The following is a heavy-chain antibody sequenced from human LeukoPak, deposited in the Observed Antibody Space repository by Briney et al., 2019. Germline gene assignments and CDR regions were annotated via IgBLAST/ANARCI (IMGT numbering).Heavy chain of an antibody. CDR2: INPSGGST. CDR3: ARRGGSYYFEEYFQH. V-gene: IGHV1-46*01. Sequence: ASVKVSCKAPGYTFTSYHMHWVRQAPGQGLEWMGIINPSGGSTSYAQKFQGRVTMTRDMSTSTVYMELSSLRSEDTAVYYCARRGGSYYFEEYFQHWGQGTLVTVSS. D-gene: IGHD1-26*01. J-gene: IGHJ1*01. CDR1: GYTFTSYH.